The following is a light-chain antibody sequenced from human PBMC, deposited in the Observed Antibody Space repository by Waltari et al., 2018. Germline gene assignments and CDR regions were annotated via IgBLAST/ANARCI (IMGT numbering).Light chain of an antibody. J-gene: IGKJ1*01. CDR3: QKYGTLPAT. CDR1: QSISKY. CDR2: DAS. Sequence: EIMLTQSPGTLSLSPGERATLSCRASQSISKYLAWYQQKPGQAPTLLIFDASSRATGIPDSFSGSGSGTDFSLTISRLEPEDVAVYYCQKYGTLPATFGQGTKVEIK. V-gene: IGKV3-20*01.